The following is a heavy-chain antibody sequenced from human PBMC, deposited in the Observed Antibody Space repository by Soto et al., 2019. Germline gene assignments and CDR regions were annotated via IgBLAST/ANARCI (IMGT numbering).Heavy chain of an antibody. CDR1: GGSISSYY. D-gene: IGHD2-15*01. CDR3: ARVGYCSGGSCYSFFDY. CDR2: IYYSGST. V-gene: IGHV4-59*01. J-gene: IGHJ4*02. Sequence: TLSLTCTVSGGSISSYYWSWIRQPPGKGLEWIGYIYYSGSTNYNPSLKSRVTISVDTSKNQFSLKLSSVTAADTAVYYCARVGYCSGGSCYSFFDYWGQGTLVTVSS.